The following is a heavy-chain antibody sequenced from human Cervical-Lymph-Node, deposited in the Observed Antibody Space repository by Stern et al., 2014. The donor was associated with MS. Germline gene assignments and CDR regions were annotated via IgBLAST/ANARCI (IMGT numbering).Heavy chain of an antibody. Sequence: VQLVESGAEVKKPGSSVKVSCKASGGTFSTFAVSWVRQAPGQGLEWMGGIIPAFNSPSYAQNFLGRVTLTAAVSKSTAYMVLSSLRFEDTAIYYCATAKYQLLPLDSWGQGTLVTVSS. CDR3: ATAKYQLLPLDS. J-gene: IGHJ4*02. V-gene: IGHV1-69*01. D-gene: IGHD2-2*01. CDR2: IIPAFNSP. CDR1: GGTFSTFA.